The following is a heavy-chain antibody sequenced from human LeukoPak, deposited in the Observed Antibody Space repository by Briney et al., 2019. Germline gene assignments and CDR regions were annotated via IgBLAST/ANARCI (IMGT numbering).Heavy chain of an antibody. CDR1: GYSISSAFY. CDR3: VLGYYDFWSGYYVFDY. J-gene: IGHJ4*02. CDR2: IYYSGST. V-gene: IGHV4-38-2*02. D-gene: IGHD3-3*01. Sequence: PSETLSLTCSVSGYSISSAFYWGWIRVPPGKGLEWIGSIYYSGSTYYNPSLKSRVTISVDTSKNQFSLKLSSVTAADTAVYYCVLGYYDFWSGYYVFDYWGQGTLVTVSS.